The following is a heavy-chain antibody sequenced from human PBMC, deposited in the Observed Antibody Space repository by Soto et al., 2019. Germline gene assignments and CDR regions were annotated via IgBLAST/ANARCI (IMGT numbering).Heavy chain of an antibody. V-gene: IGHV4-31*03. Sequence: SETLSLTCTVSGGSISSGGYYWSWIRQHPGKGLEWIGYIYYSGSTYYNPSLKSRVTISVDTSKNQFSLKLGSVTAADTAVYYCARALGYCTNGVCYTSETPKLNNWFDPWGQGTLVTVSS. CDR2: IYYSGST. D-gene: IGHD2-8*01. J-gene: IGHJ5*02. CDR1: GGSISSGGYY. CDR3: ARALGYCTNGVCYTSETPKLNNWFDP.